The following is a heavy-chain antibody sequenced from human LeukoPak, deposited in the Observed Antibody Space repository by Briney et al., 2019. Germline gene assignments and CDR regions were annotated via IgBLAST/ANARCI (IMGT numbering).Heavy chain of an antibody. CDR3: ALVVVTAIRYYYYYGMDV. CDR2: IIPIFGTA. D-gene: IGHD2-21*02. Sequence: SVKVSCKASGGTFSSYAISWVRQAPGQGLEWMGGIIPIFGTANYAQKFQGRVTITADESTSTAYMELSSLGSEDTAVYYCALVVVTAIRYYYYYGMDVWGQGTTVTVSS. J-gene: IGHJ6*02. CDR1: GGTFSSYA. V-gene: IGHV1-69*01.